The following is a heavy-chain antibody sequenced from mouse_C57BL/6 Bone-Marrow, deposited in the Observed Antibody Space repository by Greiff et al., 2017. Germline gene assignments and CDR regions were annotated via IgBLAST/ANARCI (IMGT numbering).Heavy chain of an antibody. V-gene: IGHV1-55*01. CDR1: GYTFTSYW. Sequence: QVQLQQPGAELVKPGASVKMSCKASGYTFTSYWITWVKQRPGQGLEWIGDIYPGSGSTNYNEKFKSKATLTVDPSSSTAYMQLRSLTSEDSAVYYFRYYGRRRVYSAMVYGGQGTWVTVSS. J-gene: IGHJ4*01. CDR2: IYPGSGST. D-gene: IGHD1-1*01. CDR3: RYYGRRRVYSAMVY.